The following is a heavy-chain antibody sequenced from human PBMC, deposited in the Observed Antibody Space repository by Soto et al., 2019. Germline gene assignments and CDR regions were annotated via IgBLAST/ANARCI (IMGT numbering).Heavy chain of an antibody. J-gene: IGHJ4*02. CDR1: GGSISSSNW. V-gene: IGHV4-4*02. CDR3: ARDSDPDLGFVDY. CDR2: IYHSGST. Sequence: QVQLQESGPGLVKPSGTLSLTCAVSGGSISSSNWWSWVHQPPGKGLEWIGEIYHSGSTNYNPSPKRRVTISVDKSKNQFSLKLSSVPAADTAVYYCARDSDPDLGFVDYWGQGTLVTVSS. D-gene: IGHD3-10*01.